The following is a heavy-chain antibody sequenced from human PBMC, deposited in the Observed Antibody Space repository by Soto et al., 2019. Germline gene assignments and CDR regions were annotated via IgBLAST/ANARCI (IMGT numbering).Heavy chain of an antibody. J-gene: IGHJ3*02. Sequence: GGSLRLSCAASGFTFSSYWMSWVRQAPGKGLEWVANIKQDGSEKYYVDSVKGRFTISRDNAKNSLYLQMNSLRAEDTAVYYCARSGYGDHDAFDIWGQGTMVTVSS. CDR1: GFTFSSYW. CDR3: ARSGYGDHDAFDI. D-gene: IGHD4-17*01. V-gene: IGHV3-7*05. CDR2: IKQDGSEK.